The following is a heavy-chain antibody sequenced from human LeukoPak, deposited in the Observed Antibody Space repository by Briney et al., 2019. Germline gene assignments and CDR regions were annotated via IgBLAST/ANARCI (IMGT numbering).Heavy chain of an antibody. J-gene: IGHJ6*03. D-gene: IGHD3-22*01. CDR2: ISAYNGNT. CDR1: GYTSTSYG. V-gene: IGHV1-18*01. CDR3: ARDLELVTMIVVGHYYYMDV. Sequence: ASVKVSCKASGYTSTSYGISWVRQAPGQGLEWMGWISAYNGNTNYAQKLQGRVTMTTDTSTSTAYMELRSLRSDDTAVYYCARDLELVTMIVVGHYYYMDVWGKGTTVTVSS.